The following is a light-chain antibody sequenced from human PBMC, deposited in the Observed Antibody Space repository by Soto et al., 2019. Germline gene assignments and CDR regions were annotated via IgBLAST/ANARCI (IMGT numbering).Light chain of an antibody. CDR1: SSDVGRNDY. CDR2: DVS. Sequence: QSVLTQPASVSGSPGQSITISCTGTSSDVGRNDYVSWYQQHPGKAPKLMIYDVSNRPSGVSDRFSGSKSVNTASLTISGLQAEDEADYYCSSYTSSSTLYVFGTGTKVTVL. V-gene: IGLV2-14*01. CDR3: SSYTSSSTLYV. J-gene: IGLJ1*01.